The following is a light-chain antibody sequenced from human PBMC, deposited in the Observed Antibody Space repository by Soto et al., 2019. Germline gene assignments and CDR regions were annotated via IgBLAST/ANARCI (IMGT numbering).Light chain of an antibody. Sequence: IVLTHPPATLSLSPVERATLSFIVSQSVSSTYLAWYQQQPGQPPTLLMSGTSNRDTGKTHRFSGSGSAPVFTLNNSRLEPEDFPVYYCQQYGSPTITFGKGTRLE. CDR1: QSVSSTY. CDR3: QQYGSPTIT. CDR2: GTS. J-gene: IGKJ5*01. V-gene: IGKV3-20*01.